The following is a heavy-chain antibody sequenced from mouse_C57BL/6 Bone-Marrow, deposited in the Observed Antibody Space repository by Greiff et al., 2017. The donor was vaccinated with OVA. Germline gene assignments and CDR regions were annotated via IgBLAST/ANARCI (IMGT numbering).Heavy chain of an antibody. V-gene: IGHV1-80*01. CDR1: GYSFSSYW. D-gene: IGHD6-1*01. CDR3: TCGYY. Sequence: VQLKQSGAELVKPRAPLTIPCKASGYSFSSYWLNWVKQSPGKGLEWIGQIYPGEGDTNYNGKFKGKATLTADKSASTAYMQLSSLSSEDSAVYVCTCGYYWGQGTTITVSS. CDR2: IYPGEGDT. J-gene: IGHJ2*01.